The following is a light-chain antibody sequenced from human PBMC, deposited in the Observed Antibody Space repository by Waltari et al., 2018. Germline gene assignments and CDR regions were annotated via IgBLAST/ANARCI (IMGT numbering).Light chain of an antibody. CDR3: MQGLQTPYT. V-gene: IGKV2-28*01. J-gene: IGKJ2*01. Sequence: DIEMTQSPLSLPVTPGEPASISCRASQSLLYGNGFNYVDWYLQKPGQSPQLLNYLGSNRASGVSDRFSGSGSGTDFTLKISRVEAGDVGLYYCMQGLQTPYTFGRGTKLEIK. CDR2: LGS. CDR1: QSLLYGNGFNY.